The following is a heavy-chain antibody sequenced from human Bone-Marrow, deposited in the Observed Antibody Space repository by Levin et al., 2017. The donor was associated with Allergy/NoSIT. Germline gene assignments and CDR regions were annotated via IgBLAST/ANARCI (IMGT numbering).Heavy chain of an antibody. Sequence: GGSLRLSCAASEFTFSTYTMNWVRQAPGKGLEWVSYITSSSSTIYYADSVKGRFTISRDNAKNSLYLQMNSLRDEDSAVYYCARGGYDVRTYYFYYYMDVWGKGTTVTVSS. CDR3: ARGGYDVRTYYFYYYMDV. V-gene: IGHV3-48*02. D-gene: IGHD3-10*02. CDR1: EFTFSTYT. CDR2: ITSSSSTI. J-gene: IGHJ6*03.